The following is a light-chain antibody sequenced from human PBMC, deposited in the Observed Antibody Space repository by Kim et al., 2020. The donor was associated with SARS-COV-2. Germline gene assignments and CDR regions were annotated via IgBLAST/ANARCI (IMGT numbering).Light chain of an antibody. CDR3: QHYGNYSWT. Sequence: DIQMTQSPSTLSASVGDRVTITCRASQTVNSWLAWYQQKPGKAPKFLIYKASGLESGVPSRFSGSGSGTEFTLTINSLQPDDFATYYCQHYGNYSWTFGQGTKVYIK. V-gene: IGKV1-5*03. CDR2: KAS. J-gene: IGKJ1*01. CDR1: QTVNSW.